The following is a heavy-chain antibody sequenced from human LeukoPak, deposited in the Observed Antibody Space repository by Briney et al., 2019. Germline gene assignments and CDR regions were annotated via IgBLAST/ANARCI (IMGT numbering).Heavy chain of an antibody. V-gene: IGHV3-23*01. J-gene: IGHJ4*02. CDR1: GFTFSSYA. D-gene: IGHD3-16*01. CDR2: ISGSGGST. Sequence: GGSLRLSCAASGFTFSSYAMSWVRQAPGKGLEWASAISGSGGSTYYADSVKGRFTISRDNSKNTLYLQMNSLRAEDTAVYYCAKDLRGGGAYLDYWGQGTLVTVSS. CDR3: AKDLRGGGAYLDY.